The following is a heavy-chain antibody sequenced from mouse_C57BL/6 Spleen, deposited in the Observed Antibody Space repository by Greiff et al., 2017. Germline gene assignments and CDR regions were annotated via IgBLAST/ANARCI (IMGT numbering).Heavy chain of an antibody. CDR1: GFTFSSYA. Sequence: EVKLVESGEGLVKPGGSLKLSCAASGFTFSSYAMSWVRQTPEKRLEWVAYISSGGDYIYYADTVKGRFTISRDNARNTLYLQMSSLKSEDTAMYYCTRDAEGGYYFDSWGQGTTLTVSS. J-gene: IGHJ2*01. D-gene: IGHD1-1*02. CDR2: ISSGGDYI. CDR3: TRDAEGGYYFDS. V-gene: IGHV5-9-1*02.